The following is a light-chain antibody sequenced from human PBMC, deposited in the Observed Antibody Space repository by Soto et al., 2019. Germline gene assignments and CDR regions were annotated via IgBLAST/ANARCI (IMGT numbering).Light chain of an antibody. J-gene: IGKJ3*01. V-gene: IGKV3-20*01. Sequence: EIVLTQSPGTLSLSPGERATLSCRASESVSTSYLAWYQQKPGQAPRLLIYGASGRATGIPDRVSVSASGTDFTLTISRLAPDDFAVYYCQHYGTSALFGPGTKVDIK. CDR1: ESVSTSY. CDR3: QHYGTSAL. CDR2: GAS.